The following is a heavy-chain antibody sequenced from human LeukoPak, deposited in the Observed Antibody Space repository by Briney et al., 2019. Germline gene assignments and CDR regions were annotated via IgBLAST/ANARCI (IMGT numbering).Heavy chain of an antibody. Sequence: ASVKVSCKASGYTFTSYAMHWVRQAPGQRLEWMGWINAGNGNTKYSQKFQGRVTITRDTSASTAYMELSSLRSEDTAVYYCARDSGHGPWELLDYWGQGTLVTVSS. CDR3: ARDSGHGPWELLDY. J-gene: IGHJ4*02. CDR1: GYTFTSYA. D-gene: IGHD1-26*01. V-gene: IGHV1-3*01. CDR2: INAGNGNT.